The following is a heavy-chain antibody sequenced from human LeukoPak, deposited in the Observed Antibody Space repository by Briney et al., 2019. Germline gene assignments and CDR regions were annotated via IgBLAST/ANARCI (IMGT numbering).Heavy chain of an antibody. CDR2: ISSSSSTI. J-gene: IGHJ4*02. Sequence: GGSLRLSCATSGFTFSSYSMNWVRQAPGKGLEWVSYISSSSSTIYYADSVKGRFTISRDNAKNSMYLQMNSLRAEDTAVYYCAREDCSSTSCYNADYWGQGTLVTVSS. D-gene: IGHD2-2*02. V-gene: IGHV3-48*01. CDR1: GFTFSSYS. CDR3: AREDCSSTSCYNADY.